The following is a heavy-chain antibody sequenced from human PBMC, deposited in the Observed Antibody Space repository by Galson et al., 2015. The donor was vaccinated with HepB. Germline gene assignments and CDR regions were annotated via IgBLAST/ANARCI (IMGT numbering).Heavy chain of an antibody. Sequence: SLRLSCAASGFTFSSYGMHWVRHAPGKGLGWVAVIWYDGRNKYYADSVKGRFTLSRDNSKNTLYLQMNSLRAEDTAVYYCARDPSSDILTGYQFYFDYWGQGTLVTVSS. D-gene: IGHD3-9*01. V-gene: IGHV3-33*01. CDR3: ARDPSSDILTGYQFYFDY. CDR1: GFTFSSYG. J-gene: IGHJ4*02. CDR2: IWYDGRNK.